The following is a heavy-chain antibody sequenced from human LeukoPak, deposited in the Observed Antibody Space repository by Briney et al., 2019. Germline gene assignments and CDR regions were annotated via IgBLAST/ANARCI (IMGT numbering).Heavy chain of an antibody. CDR3: AGSSHYDSSGYYPYYFDY. Sequence: GESLKISCKGSGYSFITYWIAWVRQMPGKGLVWMVIIYPGDSDMRYSPSFQGQVTFSADKSISTAYLPWSSLKASDTAMYYCAGSSHYDSSGYYPYYFDYWGQGTLVTVSS. D-gene: IGHD3-22*01. CDR1: GYSFITYW. V-gene: IGHV5-51*01. CDR2: IYPGDSDM. J-gene: IGHJ4*02.